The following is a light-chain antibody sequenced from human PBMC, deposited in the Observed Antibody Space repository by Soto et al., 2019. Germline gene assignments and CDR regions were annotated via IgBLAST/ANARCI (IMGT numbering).Light chain of an antibody. CDR3: ATWDDSLNVLV. Sequence: QSVLTQPPSASGTPGQRVTISCSGSNSNIGSNTVHWYQQLSGTAPKLLIYKDSQRPSGVPGRVSGSKSDTSASLAISGLQSEDEGEYYCATWDDSLNVLVFGGRTKLTVL. CDR1: NSNIGSNT. V-gene: IGLV1-44*01. CDR2: KDS. J-gene: IGLJ2*01.